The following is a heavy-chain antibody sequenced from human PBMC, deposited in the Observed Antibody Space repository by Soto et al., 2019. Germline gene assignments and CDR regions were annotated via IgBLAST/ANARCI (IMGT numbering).Heavy chain of an antibody. CDR2: IIPTFGRT. V-gene: IGHV1-69*13. CDR3: ARDPLSSFAMDV. CDR1: GDTFSSYA. Sequence: ASVKVSCKASGDTFSSYAISWVRQAPGKGLEWMGKIIPTFGRTNYAQKFQGRRTISADDSTSTAYMELTSLESDDTAVYYCARDPLSSFAMDVWGQGTTVTVS. J-gene: IGHJ6*02. D-gene: IGHD3-10*02.